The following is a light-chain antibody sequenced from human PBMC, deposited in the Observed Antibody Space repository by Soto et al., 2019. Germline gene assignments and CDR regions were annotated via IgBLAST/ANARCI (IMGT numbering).Light chain of an antibody. CDR1: QSVLYSSNNKNY. J-gene: IGKJ4*01. CDR2: WAS. Sequence: DIVMTQSPDSLAVSLGERATINCKSSQSVLYSSNNKNYLAWYQQKPGQPPKLLIYWASTRESGVPDRISGSRSGTDFTLTISSLQAEDVGVYYCQQYSSTPPLTFGGGTKVEIK. V-gene: IGKV4-1*01. CDR3: QQYSSTPPLT.